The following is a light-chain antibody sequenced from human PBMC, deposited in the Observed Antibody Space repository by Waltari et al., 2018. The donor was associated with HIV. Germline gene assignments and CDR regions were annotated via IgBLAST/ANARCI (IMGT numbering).Light chain of an antibody. V-gene: IGLV1-40*01. CDR3: QSYDSSLSGSV. CDR2: GNV. J-gene: IGLJ3*02. Sequence: QSVLTQPPSVSGAPGQRVTISCTRSSSNIGAGYDVHWYQQFQGSAPKLRINGNVNRPSGVPDRFSDSKSGTSASLAITGLQAEDEADYYCQSYDSSLSGSVFGGGTKLTVL. CDR1: SSNIGAGYD.